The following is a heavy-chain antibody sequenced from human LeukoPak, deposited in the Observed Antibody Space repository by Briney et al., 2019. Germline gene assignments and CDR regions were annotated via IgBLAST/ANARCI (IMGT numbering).Heavy chain of an antibody. V-gene: IGHV3-23*01. J-gene: IGHJ6*04. Sequence: GGSLRLSCAASGFTFSSYAMSWVRQAPGKGLEWVSAISGSGGSTYCADSVKGRFTISRDNSKNTLYLQMNSLRAEDTAVYYCAKDLSAGFGELSSDVWGKGTTVTVSS. CDR2: ISGSGGST. D-gene: IGHD3-10*01. CDR1: GFTFSSYA. CDR3: AKDLSAGFGELSSDV.